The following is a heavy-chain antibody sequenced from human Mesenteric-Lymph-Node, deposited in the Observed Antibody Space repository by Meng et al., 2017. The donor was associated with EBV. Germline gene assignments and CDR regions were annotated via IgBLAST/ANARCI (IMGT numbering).Heavy chain of an antibody. Sequence: LQLQDSGPGLVKPSETPSLTCTVSGGSISSSSSYWGWIRQPPGKGLEWIGNIYYSGSTYYNPSLKSRLTVSVDTSKNQFSLKLSSVTAADTAMYYCARDRDIVVPRGFDPWGQGTLVTVSS. CDR3: ARDRDIVVPRGFDP. CDR1: GGSISSSSSY. D-gene: IGHD2-21*01. CDR2: IYYSGST. J-gene: IGHJ5*01. V-gene: IGHV4-39*07.